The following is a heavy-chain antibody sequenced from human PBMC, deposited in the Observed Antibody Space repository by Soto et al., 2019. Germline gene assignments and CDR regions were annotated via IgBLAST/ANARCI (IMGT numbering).Heavy chain of an antibody. D-gene: IGHD1-26*01. CDR3: ARDTGGSYDY. Sequence: EVHLVESGGGLVQPGGSLRLSCAASGFTFSDYYMDWVRQVPGKGLEWVGRTRNKANSYATEYAASVKGRFSISRDDSKDSKYLQMNSLKTEDTAVYYCARDTGGSYDYWGQGALVTVSS. J-gene: IGHJ4*02. CDR2: TRNKANSYAT. CDR1: GFTFSDYY. V-gene: IGHV3-72*01.